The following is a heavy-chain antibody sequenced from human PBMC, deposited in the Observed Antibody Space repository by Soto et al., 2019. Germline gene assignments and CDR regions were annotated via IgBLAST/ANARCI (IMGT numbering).Heavy chain of an antibody. D-gene: IGHD3-16*01. CDR1: GDSVSRKSAA. CDR2: TYYRSTWST. V-gene: IGHV6-1*01. J-gene: IGHJ3*02. CDR3: ARGTWGTFDI. Sequence: PSQTLSITCAISGDSVSRKSAAWNWIRQSPSRGLEWLGRTYYRSTWSTDYAISVKSRITINPDTSKNQFSLQLNSVTPEDTAVYYCARGTWGTFDIWGQGTMVT.